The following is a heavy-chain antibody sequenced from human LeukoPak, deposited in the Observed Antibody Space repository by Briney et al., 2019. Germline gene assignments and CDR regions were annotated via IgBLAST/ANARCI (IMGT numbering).Heavy chain of an antibody. V-gene: IGHV4-39*01. CDR3: ARHGDAAMVSPRSDY. Sequence: PSETLSLTCTVSGGSISSSNFYWGWVRQPPGKGLEWIGSVWNSGSTYHNSSLKSRVTISVDTSKSQFSLNLRSVTAADTALYYCARHGDAAMVSPRSDYWGQGTMVTVSS. D-gene: IGHD5-18*01. CDR1: GGSISSSNFY. CDR2: VWNSGST. J-gene: IGHJ4*02.